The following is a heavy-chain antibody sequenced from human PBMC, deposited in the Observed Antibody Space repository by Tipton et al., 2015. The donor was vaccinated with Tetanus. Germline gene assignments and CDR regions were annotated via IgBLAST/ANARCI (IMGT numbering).Heavy chain of an antibody. CDR3: ARSQRVEDDAGGLDFLTGFYGDYWFDL. J-gene: IGHJ5*02. D-gene: IGHD3-9*01. CDR2: IYKTGDT. Sequence: TLSLTCTVSGGSVSRSFWGWIRQAPGKGLEWIGNIYKTGDTNYNPSLKSRVTMSVNTSKNQFSLRLSSVTAADTALYYCARSQRVEDDAGGLDFLTGFYGDYWFDLWGQGTTVTVSS. CDR1: GGSVSRSF. V-gene: IGHV4-59*02.